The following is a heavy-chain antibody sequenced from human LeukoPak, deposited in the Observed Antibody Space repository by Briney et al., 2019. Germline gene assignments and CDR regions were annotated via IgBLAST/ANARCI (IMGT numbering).Heavy chain of an antibody. CDR3: ARETDRSGYRALHGWFDP. V-gene: IGHV4-39*07. J-gene: IGHJ5*02. CDR1: GDSISSSDYY. CDR2: FYYSGST. D-gene: IGHD3-22*01. Sequence: SETLSLTCTVSGDSISSSDYYWGWIRQPPGEGLEWIGNFYYSGSTYYNPSLKSRVTISVDTSKNQFSLKLRYVIAADTAVYYCARETDRSGYRALHGWFDPWGQGTLVTVSS.